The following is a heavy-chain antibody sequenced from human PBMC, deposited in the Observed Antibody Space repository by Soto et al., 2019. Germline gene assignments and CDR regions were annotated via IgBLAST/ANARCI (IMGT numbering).Heavy chain of an antibody. CDR2: IIPIFGTA. V-gene: IGHV1-69*01. CDR1: GGTFSSYA. CDR3: ARDRSRYCSGGSCYRDYGMDV. J-gene: IGHJ6*02. D-gene: IGHD2-15*01. Sequence: QVQLVQSGAEVKKPGSSVKVSCKASGGTFSSYAISWVRQAPGQGLEWMGGIIPIFGTANYAQKFQGRVTITADESTSKAYMELSSLRSEDKAVYYCARDRSRYCSGGSCYRDYGMDVWGQGTTVTVSS.